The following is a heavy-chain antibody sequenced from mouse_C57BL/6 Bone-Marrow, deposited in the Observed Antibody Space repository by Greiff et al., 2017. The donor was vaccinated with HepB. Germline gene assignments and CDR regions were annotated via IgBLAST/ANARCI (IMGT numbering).Heavy chain of an antibody. D-gene: IGHD2-3*01. V-gene: IGHV1-64*01. CDR3: FYEGDYSWYFDV. J-gene: IGHJ1*03. CDR2: IHPNSGST. Sequence: VQLQQPGAELVKPGASVKLSCKASGYTFTSYWMHWVKQRPGQGLEWIGMIHPNSGSTNYNEKFKSKATLTVDKSSSTAYMQLSSLTSEDSAVYYCFYEGDYSWYFDVWGTGTTVTVSS. CDR1: GYTFTSYW.